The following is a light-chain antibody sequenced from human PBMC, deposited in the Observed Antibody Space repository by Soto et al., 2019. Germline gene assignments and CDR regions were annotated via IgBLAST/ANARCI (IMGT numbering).Light chain of an antibody. V-gene: IGLV2-11*01. Sequence: LTQPASVSGSPGQSSTISCTGTYSDVGTYNRVSWYQQSPGKAPKLMIYDVNKRPSGVPDRFSGYKSGNTASLTISGLQADDEADYYCCSYVGTYTYVFGTGTKVTVL. CDR1: YSDVGTYNR. CDR3: CSYVGTYTYV. J-gene: IGLJ1*01. CDR2: DVN.